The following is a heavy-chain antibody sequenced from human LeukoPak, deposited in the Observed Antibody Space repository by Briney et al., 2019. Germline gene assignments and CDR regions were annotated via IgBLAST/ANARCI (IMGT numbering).Heavy chain of an antibody. CDR2: INPNSGGT. V-gene: IGHV1-2*02. J-gene: IGHJ4*02. D-gene: IGHD6-19*01. CDR3: AREGIAVAGTSVDY. Sequence: GASVKVSCKASGYTFTVYYMHWVRQAPGQGLEWMGWINPNSGGTNYAQKFQGRVTMTRDTSISTAYMELSRLRSDDTAVYYCAREGIAVAGTSVDYWGQGTLVTVSS. CDR1: GYTFTVYY.